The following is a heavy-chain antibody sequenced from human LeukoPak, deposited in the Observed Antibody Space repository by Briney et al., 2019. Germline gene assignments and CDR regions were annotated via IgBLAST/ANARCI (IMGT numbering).Heavy chain of an antibody. D-gene: IGHD3-22*01. V-gene: IGHV1-2*02. CDR2: INPNSGGT. CDR3: ARDGNYYYDSSGYEYYYGMDV. J-gene: IGHJ6*02. CDR1: GYTFTGYY. Sequence: ASVKVSCKASGYTFTGYYMHWVRQAPGQGLEWMGWINPNSGGTNYAQKFQGRVTMTTDTSISTAYMEMSRLRSDDTAVYYCARDGNYYYDSSGYEYYYGMDVRGQGTTVTVSS.